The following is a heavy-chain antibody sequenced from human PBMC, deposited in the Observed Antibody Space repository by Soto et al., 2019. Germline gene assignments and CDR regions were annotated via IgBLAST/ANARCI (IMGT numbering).Heavy chain of an antibody. J-gene: IGHJ4*02. V-gene: IGHV3-33*01. CDR1: GFTFSNYG. CDR2: IWHDGNNK. CDR3: ARESEDLTSNFDY. Sequence: GGSLRLSCAASGFTFSNYGMHWVRQAPGKGLEWVAIIWHDGNNKYYADSVRGRFTISRDNAKNAVYLEMNSLRAEDTAVYYCARESEDLTSNFDYWGQGTLVTVSS.